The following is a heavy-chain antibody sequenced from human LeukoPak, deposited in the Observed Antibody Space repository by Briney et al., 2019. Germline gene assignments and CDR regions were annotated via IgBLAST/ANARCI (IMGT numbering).Heavy chain of an antibody. J-gene: IGHJ4*02. CDR1: GGSISSSSYY. CDR2: IYYSGST. CDR3: ARLYYDSSGYYQICYFDY. D-gene: IGHD3-22*01. V-gene: IGHV4-39*01. Sequence: SETLSLTCTVSGGSISSSSYYWGWIRQPPGKGLEWIGSIYYSGSTYYNPSLKSRVTISVDTSRNQFSLNLSSVTAADTAVYYCARLYYDSSGYYQICYFDYWGQGTLVTVSS.